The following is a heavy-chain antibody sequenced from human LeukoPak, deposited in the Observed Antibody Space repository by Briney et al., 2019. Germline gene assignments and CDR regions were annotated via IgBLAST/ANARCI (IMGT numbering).Heavy chain of an antibody. D-gene: IGHD5-24*01. J-gene: IGHJ4*02. Sequence: GGSLRLSCAASGFTFSSYSMFWVRQAPGKGLEWVSSDGSSTGYTDSVKGRFTVSRDNAKNTLYLQMNSLRAEDTAVYYCARARWYSCDYWGQGTLVTVSS. CDR1: GFTFSSYS. CDR3: ARARWYSCDY. CDR2: DGSST. V-gene: IGHV3-74*01.